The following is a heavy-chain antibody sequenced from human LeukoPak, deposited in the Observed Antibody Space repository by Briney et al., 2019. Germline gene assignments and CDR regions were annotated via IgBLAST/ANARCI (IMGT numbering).Heavy chain of an antibody. V-gene: IGHV3-9*01. J-gene: IGHJ5*02. CDR2: ISWNSGSI. D-gene: IGHD3-3*01. CDR3: AKDKNDFWSGYYMT. CDR1: GFTFDDYA. Sequence: PGGSLRLSCAASGFTFDDYAMHWVRQAPGKGLEWVSGISWNSGSIGYADSVKGRFTISRDNAKNSLYLQMNSLRAEDTALYYCAKDKNDFWSGYYMTWGQGTLVTVSS.